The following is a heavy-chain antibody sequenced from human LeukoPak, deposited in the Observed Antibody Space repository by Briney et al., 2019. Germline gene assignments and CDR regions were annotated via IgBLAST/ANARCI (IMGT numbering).Heavy chain of an antibody. CDR3: AKGLDYNLDH. V-gene: IGHV3-30*02. D-gene: IGHD4-11*01. CDR2: IRFDGSQQ. J-gene: IGHJ4*02. CDR1: GFTFSSYA. Sequence: GGSLRLSCAASGFTFSSYAMSWVRQAPGKGLEWVSFIRFDGSQQFYADSVKGRFTISRDNSKNTLYLQMHSLRVEDTAVYYCAKGLDYNLDHWGQGILVSVSS.